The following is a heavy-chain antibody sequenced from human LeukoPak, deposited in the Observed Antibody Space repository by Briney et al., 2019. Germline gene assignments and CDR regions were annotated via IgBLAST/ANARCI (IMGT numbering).Heavy chain of an antibody. Sequence: PSQTLSLTCTVSGDSISSGGYYWSWIRQHPGKGLEWIEYIYYSGSTHYNPSLKSRVTISVDTSKNQFSLNLSSVTAADTAVYYCVRVPIRGGYYYFDYWGQGTLVTVSS. J-gene: IGHJ4*02. CDR1: GDSISSGGYY. CDR3: VRVPIRGGYYYFDY. V-gene: IGHV4-31*03. CDR2: IYYSGST. D-gene: IGHD3-3*01.